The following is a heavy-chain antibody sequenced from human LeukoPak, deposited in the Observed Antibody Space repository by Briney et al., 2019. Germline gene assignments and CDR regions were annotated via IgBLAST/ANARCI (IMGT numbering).Heavy chain of an antibody. J-gene: IGHJ4*02. D-gene: IGHD3-22*01. Sequence: SVKVSCKASGGTFRSFAISWVRQAPGQGLEWMGGISPIFRTANYAQKFQGRVTITADESTSTAYMELSSLRSEDTAVYYCARALRYYSDSSGYAFDYWGQGTLVTVSS. CDR3: ARALRYYSDSSGYAFDY. V-gene: IGHV1-69*13. CDR1: GGTFRSFA. CDR2: ISPIFRTA.